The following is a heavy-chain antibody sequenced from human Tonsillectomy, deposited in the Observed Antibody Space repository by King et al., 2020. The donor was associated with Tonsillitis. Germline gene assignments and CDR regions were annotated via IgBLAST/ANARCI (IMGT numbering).Heavy chain of an antibody. V-gene: IGHV1-46*01. CDR2: INPSGGST. CDR3: ARVNGRGDSSGYSCTHTLYY. J-gene: IGHJ4*01. D-gene: IGHD3-22*01. CDR1: GYTFTSYY. Sequence: VQLVESGAEVKKPGASVKVSCKASGYTFTSYYMHWVRQAPGQGLEWMGIINPSGGSTSYAQKFQGRVTMTRDTSTSTVYMELSSLRSEDTAVYYCARVNGRGDSSGYSCTHTLYYWGHGTLVTVSS.